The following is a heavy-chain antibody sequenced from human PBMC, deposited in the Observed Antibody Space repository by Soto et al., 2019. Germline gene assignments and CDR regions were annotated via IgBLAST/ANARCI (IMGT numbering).Heavy chain of an antibody. CDR1: GFTFSSYG. J-gene: IGHJ4*02. D-gene: IGHD3-3*01. CDR3: AKDRAEWLFDFDY. Sequence: HPGGSLRLSCAASGFTFSSYGMHWVRQAPGKGLEWVAVISYDGSNKYYADSVKGRFTISRDNSKNTLYLQMNSLRAEDTAVYYCAKDRAEWLFDFDYWGQGTLVTVSS. V-gene: IGHV3-30*18. CDR2: ISYDGSNK.